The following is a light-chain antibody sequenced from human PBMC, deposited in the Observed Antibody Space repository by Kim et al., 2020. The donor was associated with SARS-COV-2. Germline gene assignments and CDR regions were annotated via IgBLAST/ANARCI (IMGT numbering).Light chain of an antibody. CDR1: SLRGHY. CDR3: NCRDSSDNQWV. Sequence: SSSLPPSPSFSFSLFPPLRITCQGDSLRGHYPSWYQQKPGQAPILVIYGQNNRPSGIPDRFSGSISGNTASLTITGAQAEDEADYYCNCRDSSDNQWVFGGGTKVTVL. CDR2: GQN. V-gene: IGLV3-19*01. J-gene: IGLJ3*02.